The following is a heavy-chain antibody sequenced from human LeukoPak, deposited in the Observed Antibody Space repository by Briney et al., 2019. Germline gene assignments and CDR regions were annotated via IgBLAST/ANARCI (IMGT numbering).Heavy chain of an antibody. J-gene: IGHJ6*03. CDR2: INPNSGGT. D-gene: IGHD6-19*01. V-gene: IGHV1-2*02. CDR1: GYTFTGYY. CDR3: ARKAGSGVYYYYMDV. Sequence: ASVKVSCKASGYTFTGYYMHWVRQAPGQGLEWMGWINPNSGGTNYAQKFQGRVTMTRDTSISTAYMELSRLRSDETAVYYCARKAGSGVYYYYMDVWGKGTTVTVSS.